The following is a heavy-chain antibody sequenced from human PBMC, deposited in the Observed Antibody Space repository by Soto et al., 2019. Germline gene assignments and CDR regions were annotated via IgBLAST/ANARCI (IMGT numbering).Heavy chain of an antibody. D-gene: IGHD1-26*01. V-gene: IGHV3-30-3*01. J-gene: IGHJ4*02. CDR1: GFTFSSYV. CDR3: ARHSVGGLLLYYFDY. CDR2: ISYGGSNK. Sequence: QVQLVESGGGVVQPGRSLRLSCAASGFTFSSYVMHWVRQAPGKGLEWVAVISYGGSNKYYADSVKGRFTISRDNSKNTLYLQMNSLRAEDTAVYYCARHSVGGLLLYYFDYWGQGTLVTVSS.